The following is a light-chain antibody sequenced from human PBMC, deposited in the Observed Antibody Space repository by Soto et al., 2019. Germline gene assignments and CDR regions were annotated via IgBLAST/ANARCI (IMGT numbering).Light chain of an antibody. Sequence: QSALTQPASVSGSPGQSITISCTGTSSDVGLYNLVSWYQQLPGKAPKLIIYEVNERPSGISDRFSGSKSGNTASLTISGLQDEDEADYYCCSYVGSSILMFGAGTKLTVL. CDR1: SSDVGLYNL. J-gene: IGLJ3*02. CDR2: EVN. CDR3: CSYVGSSILM. V-gene: IGLV2-23*02.